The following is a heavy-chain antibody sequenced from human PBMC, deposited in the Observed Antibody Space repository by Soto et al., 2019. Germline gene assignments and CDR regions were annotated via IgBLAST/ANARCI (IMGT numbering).Heavy chain of an antibody. CDR1: GGTFSSYV. CDR3: ASGEHNWFDP. V-gene: IGHV1-69*06. Sequence: QVQLVQSGAEVKKPGSSVKVSCKASGGTFSSYVVRWVRQAPGQGLEWVGGIFPIFGTANYAQKFQGRVTITADKSTSTVYMELSSLRSDDTAVYYCASGEHNWFDPWGQGTLVTVSS. J-gene: IGHJ5*02. D-gene: IGHD1-26*01. CDR2: IFPIFGTA.